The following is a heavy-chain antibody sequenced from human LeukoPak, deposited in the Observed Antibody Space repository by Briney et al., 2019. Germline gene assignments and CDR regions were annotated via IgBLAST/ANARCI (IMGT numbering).Heavy chain of an antibody. J-gene: IGHJ5*02. CDR1: GGTFSSYA. D-gene: IGHD3-22*01. V-gene: IGHV1-69*05. Sequence: SVKVSCKASGGTFSSYAISWVRQAPGQGLEWMGGIIPIFGTANYAQKFQGRVTITTDESTSTAYMELSSLRSEDTAVYYCAREDGDSSGLNWFDPWGQGTLVTVSS. CDR2: IIPIFGTA. CDR3: AREDGDSSGLNWFDP.